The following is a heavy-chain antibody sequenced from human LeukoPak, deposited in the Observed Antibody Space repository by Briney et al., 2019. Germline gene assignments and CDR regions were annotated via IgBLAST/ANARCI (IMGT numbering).Heavy chain of an antibody. CDR3: ARDSDNSGWYSDYFDY. Sequence: GGSLRLSCAASGFTFSDYYMSWIRQAPGKGREWVSYISSSGSTIYYADSVKGRFTISRDNAKNSLYLQMNSLRAEDTAVYYCARDSDNSGWYSDYFDYWGQGTLVTVSS. V-gene: IGHV3-11*04. CDR2: ISSSGSTI. CDR1: GFTFSDYY. J-gene: IGHJ4*02. D-gene: IGHD6-19*01.